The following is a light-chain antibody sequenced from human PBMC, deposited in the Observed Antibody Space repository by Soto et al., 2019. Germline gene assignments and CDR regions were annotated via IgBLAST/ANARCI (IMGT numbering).Light chain of an antibody. J-gene: IGKJ1*01. CDR3: QQYGSSPVT. Sequence: EIVLTQSPGTLSLSPGERASLSCRASQSVSRSYLAWYQQKPGQAPRLLIYGASSRATGIPDRFSGSGSGTDFTLTINRLEPEDFAVYYCQQYGSSPVTFGQGTKVDIK. V-gene: IGKV3-20*01. CDR2: GAS. CDR1: QSVSRSY.